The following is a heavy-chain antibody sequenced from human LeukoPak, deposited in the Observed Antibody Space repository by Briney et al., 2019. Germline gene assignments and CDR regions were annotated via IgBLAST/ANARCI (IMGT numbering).Heavy chain of an antibody. CDR1: GFTFKLYW. J-gene: IGHJ5*02. D-gene: IGHD2-15*01. CDR3: VRGGPSTWS. Sequence: PGGSLRLSCAASGFTFKLYWMHWVRQVPGRGPVWVSRINHDGSDTIYADSVRGRFTISRDDAKNTLYLQMNNLRAEDTAVYYCVRGGPSTWSWGQGTLVIVSS. CDR2: INHDGSDT. V-gene: IGHV3-74*01.